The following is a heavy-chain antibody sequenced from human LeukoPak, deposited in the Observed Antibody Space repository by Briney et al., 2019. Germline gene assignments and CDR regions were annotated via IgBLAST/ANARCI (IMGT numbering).Heavy chain of an antibody. CDR2: DSNNGNI. Sequence: SETLSLTCTVSGSSISSHSWGWVRQPPGKGLEWIGYDSNNGNINYNPALKSRVTISVDTSKRQFSLKLSSVTAAGTAIYYCARDNWGSLDYWGQGTLVTVSS. D-gene: IGHD7-27*01. CDR3: ARDNWGSLDY. V-gene: IGHV4-59*11. J-gene: IGHJ4*02. CDR1: GSSISSHS.